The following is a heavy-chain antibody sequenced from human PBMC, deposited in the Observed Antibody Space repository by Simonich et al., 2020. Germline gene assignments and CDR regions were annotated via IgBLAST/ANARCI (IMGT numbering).Heavy chain of an antibody. CDR3: ARDAAGDY. CDR2: ISSNSSYI. D-gene: IGHD6-13*01. CDR1: GFTFSSYS. J-gene: IGHJ4*02. Sequence: EVQLVESGGGLVKPGGSLRLSCAASGFTFSSYSINWVRQAPGKGLEWVPSISSNSSYIYYADSVKGRFTISRDNAKNSLYLQMNSLRAEDTAVYYCARDAAGDYWGQGTLVTVSS. V-gene: IGHV3-21*01.